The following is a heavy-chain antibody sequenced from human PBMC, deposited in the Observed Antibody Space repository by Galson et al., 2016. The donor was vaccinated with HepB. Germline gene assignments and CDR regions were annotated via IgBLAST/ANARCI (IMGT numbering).Heavy chain of an antibody. J-gene: IGHJ4*02. V-gene: IGHV3-23*01. CDR1: GFTFSSYA. CDR2: IRGRGGST. D-gene: IGHD3-16*02. Sequence: SLRLSCAASGFTFSSYAMSWVRQAPGKGLEWVSGIRGRGGSTYYADSVKGRFTISRDNSKNTLYLQMNSLRVEDTAVYYCAKGGPQAMITFGGFIADFDYWGQGALVTVSS. CDR3: AKGGPQAMITFGGFIADFDY.